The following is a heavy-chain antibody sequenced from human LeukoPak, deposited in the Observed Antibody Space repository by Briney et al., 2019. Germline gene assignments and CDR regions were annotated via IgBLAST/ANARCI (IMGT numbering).Heavy chain of an antibody. CDR3: ARVPGSSWYYYGMDV. Sequence: SETLSLTCTVSGGSISSYYWSWIRQPPGKGLEWIGYIYYSGSTNSNPSLKSRVTISVDTSKNQFSLKLSSVTAADTAVYYCARVPGSSWYYYGMDVWGQGTTVTVSS. V-gene: IGHV4-59*01. J-gene: IGHJ6*02. D-gene: IGHD6-13*01. CDR2: IYYSGST. CDR1: GGSISSYY.